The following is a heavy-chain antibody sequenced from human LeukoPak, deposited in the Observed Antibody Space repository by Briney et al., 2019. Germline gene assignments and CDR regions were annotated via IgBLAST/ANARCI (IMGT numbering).Heavy chain of an antibody. CDR1: GYTFTGYY. CDR2: INPNSGGT. V-gene: IGHV1-2*02. Sequence: ASVKVSCKASGYTFTGYYMHWVRQAPGQGLEWMGWINPNSGGTNYAQKFQGRVTMTRDTSISTAYMELSRLRSDDTAVYYCARDLPLARGVIVYWGQGTLVTVSS. CDR3: ARDLPLARGVIVY. D-gene: IGHD3-10*01. J-gene: IGHJ4*02.